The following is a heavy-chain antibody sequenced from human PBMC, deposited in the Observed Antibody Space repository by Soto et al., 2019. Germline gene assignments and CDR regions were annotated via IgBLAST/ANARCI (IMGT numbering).Heavy chain of an antibody. CDR1: GGSISSSSYY. D-gene: IGHD3-9*01. CDR3: ARQHAYYDILTGYYGRNWFDP. V-gene: IGHV4-39*01. J-gene: IGHJ5*02. Sequence: QLQLQESGPGLVKPSETLSLTCTVSGGSISSSSYYWGWIRQPPGKGLEWIGSIYYSGSTYYNPSLKSRVTISVDTSKNQFSLKLSSVTAADTAVYYCARQHAYYDILTGYYGRNWFDPWGQGTLVTVSS. CDR2: IYYSGST.